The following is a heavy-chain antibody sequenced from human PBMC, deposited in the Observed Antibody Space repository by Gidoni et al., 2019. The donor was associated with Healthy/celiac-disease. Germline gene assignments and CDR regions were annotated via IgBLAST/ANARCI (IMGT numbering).Heavy chain of an antibody. J-gene: IGHJ4*02. CDR1: GFTFSSYA. V-gene: IGHV3-30-3*01. CDR2: ISYDGSNK. D-gene: IGHD2-15*01. Sequence: QVQLVESGGGVVQPGRSLRLSCAASGFTFSSYAMHWVRQAPGKGLEWVAVISYDGSNKYYADSVKGRFTISRDNSKNTLYLQMNSLRAEDTAVYYCASISTVVAAPAWGQGTLVTVSS. CDR3: ASISTVVAAPA.